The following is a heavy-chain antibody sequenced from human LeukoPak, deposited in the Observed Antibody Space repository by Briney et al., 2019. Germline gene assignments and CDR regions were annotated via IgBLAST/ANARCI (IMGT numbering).Heavy chain of an antibody. Sequence: GALVKVSCKASGYTFTSYDINWVRQATGQGLEWMGWMNPNSGNTGYAQKFQGRVTITRNTSISTAYMELSSLRSEDTAVYYCARGLGQWAHNDYWGQGTLVTVSS. CDR1: GYTFTSYD. CDR3: ARGLGQWAHNDY. J-gene: IGHJ4*02. CDR2: MNPNSGNT. V-gene: IGHV1-8*03. D-gene: IGHD6-19*01.